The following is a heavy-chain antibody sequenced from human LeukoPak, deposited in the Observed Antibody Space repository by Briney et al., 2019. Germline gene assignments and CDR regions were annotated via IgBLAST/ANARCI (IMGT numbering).Heavy chain of an antibody. Sequence: PGGSLRLSCAASGFTFSGYWMMWVRQTPGKGLEWVANIKQDGSVKQYVDSVKGRFTISRDNAKNSLYLQMDSLRAEDTAVYYCARVAGYCGGGSCDSGNWFDPWGQGTLVTVSS. CDR3: ARVAGYCGGGSCDSGNWFDP. D-gene: IGHD2-15*01. J-gene: IGHJ5*02. CDR2: IKQDGSVK. CDR1: GFTFSGYW. V-gene: IGHV3-7*01.